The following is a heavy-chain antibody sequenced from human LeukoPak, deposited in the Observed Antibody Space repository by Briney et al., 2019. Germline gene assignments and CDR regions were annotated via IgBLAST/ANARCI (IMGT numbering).Heavy chain of an antibody. CDR1: GFTFSDYW. CDR3: ARSNQADDY. CDR2: INSGGSRT. Sequence: GGSLRLSRAASGFTFSDYWMHWVRQVPGKGLVWVSRINSGGSRTTYADSVKGRFTISRDNAMNTLYLQMDSLRAEDTGVYYCARSNQADDYWGQGTLVTVSS. D-gene: IGHD1-14*01. J-gene: IGHJ4*02. V-gene: IGHV3-74*01.